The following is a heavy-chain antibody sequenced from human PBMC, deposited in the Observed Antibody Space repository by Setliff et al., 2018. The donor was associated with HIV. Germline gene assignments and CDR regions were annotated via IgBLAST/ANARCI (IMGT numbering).Heavy chain of an antibody. CDR2: IIPIFGTA. V-gene: IGHV1-69*05. D-gene: IGHD5-12*01. J-gene: IGHJ6*03. Sequence: GASVKVSCKASGGTFSSYAISWVRQAPGQGLEWMGGIIPIFGTANYAQKFQGRVTITTDESTSTAYMELSSLRSEDTAVYYCAMDGYNLHYYYYMDVWGKGTTVTVSS. CDR1: GGTFSSYA. CDR3: AMDGYNLHYYYYMDV.